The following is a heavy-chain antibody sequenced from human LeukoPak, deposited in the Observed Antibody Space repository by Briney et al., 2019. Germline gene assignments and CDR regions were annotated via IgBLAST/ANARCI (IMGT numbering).Heavy chain of an antibody. J-gene: IGHJ4*02. CDR2: ISYDGGNK. CDR3: ARVGGWLHYDS. D-gene: IGHD6-19*01. CDR1: GFTFSSYG. V-gene: IGHV3-30*12. Sequence: GGSLRLSCAASGFTFSSYGMHWVRQAPGKGLEWVAVISYDGGNKYYADSVKGRFTISRDNAETSLDLQMNSLRAEDTAVYYCARVGGWLHYDSWGQGTLVTVSS.